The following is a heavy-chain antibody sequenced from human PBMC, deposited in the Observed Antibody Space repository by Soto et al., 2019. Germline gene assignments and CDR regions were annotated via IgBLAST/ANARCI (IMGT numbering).Heavy chain of an antibody. CDR3: ARYQGCVGY. Sequence: VPVKVSCKASGYPFTSYPIHWGRQAPGQGLEWIGWINTDNVDAKYSQKFQGRVTVTRDTSATTAYMEVSSLRSEDTAAYYCARYQGCVGYCGRGTMGTV. CDR1: GYPFTSYP. J-gene: IGHJ6*03. V-gene: IGHV1-3*04. CDR2: INTDNVDA. D-gene: IGHD6-25*01.